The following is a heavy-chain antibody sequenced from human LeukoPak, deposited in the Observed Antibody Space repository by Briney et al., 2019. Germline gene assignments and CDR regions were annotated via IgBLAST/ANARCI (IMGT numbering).Heavy chain of an antibody. D-gene: IGHD6-6*01. CDR3: ARQTSTSSGYYFDY. J-gene: IGHJ4*02. CDR2: IYYSGNT. V-gene: IGHV4-39*01. CDR1: GGSISSSSSS. Sequence: PSETLSLTCTVSGGSISSSSSSWGWIRQPPGKGLEWIGSIYYSGNTYYNPSLRSRVTISVDTSKNQFPLMLNSVTAAGTAVYSCARQTSTSSGYYFDYWGQGTLVTVSS.